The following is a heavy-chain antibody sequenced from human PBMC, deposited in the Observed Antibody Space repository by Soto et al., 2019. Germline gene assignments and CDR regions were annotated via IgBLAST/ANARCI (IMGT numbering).Heavy chain of an antibody. D-gene: IGHD5-18*01. V-gene: IGHV3-30-3*01. Sequence: PGGSLRLSCAASGFTFSSYAMHWVRQAPGKGLEWVAVISYDGSNKYYADSVKGRFTISRDNSKNTLYLQMNSLRAEDTAVDYCARSFLIQLWTFDYWGQGTLVTVSS. CDR1: GFTFSSYA. CDR3: ARSFLIQLWTFDY. CDR2: ISYDGSNK. J-gene: IGHJ4*02.